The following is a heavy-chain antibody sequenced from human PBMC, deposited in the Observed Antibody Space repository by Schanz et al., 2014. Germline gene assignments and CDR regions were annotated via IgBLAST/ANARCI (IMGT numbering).Heavy chain of an antibody. CDR2: ISDRGDGT. CDR1: GFTFTTFA. Sequence: EVQLVESGGVVAQPGGSLRLSCAASGFTFTTFAMTWVRQAPGKGLEWVSGISDRGDGTNYGDSVRGRFTISRDNAKSSLYLQMNSLRDEDTAVYYCTRDRAYHSFDYWGQGTLVTVSS. CDR3: TRDRAYHSFDY. V-gene: IGHV3-23*04. D-gene: IGHD1-26*01. J-gene: IGHJ4*02.